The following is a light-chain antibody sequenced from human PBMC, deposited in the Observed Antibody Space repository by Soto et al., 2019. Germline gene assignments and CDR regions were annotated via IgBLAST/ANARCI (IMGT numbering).Light chain of an antibody. CDR3: QKYDGAPLT. CDR2: AAS. J-gene: IGKJ4*01. Sequence: DIQMTQSPSSLSASVGDRVTITCRASQGIRNHLAWYQQKPGKVPKLLIYAASTLQSGVPSRFSGSGSGTDFTLTISSLQPEDVATYYCQKYDGAPLTFGGGTKVEIK. CDR1: QGIRNH. V-gene: IGKV1-27*01.